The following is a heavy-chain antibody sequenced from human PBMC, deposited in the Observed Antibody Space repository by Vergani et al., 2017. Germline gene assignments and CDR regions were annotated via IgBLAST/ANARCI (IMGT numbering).Heavy chain of an antibody. Sequence: EVQLLESGGSLKQPGGSVRLSCAASGFTFSTYAMHWVRQAPGKGLEWVSAPTGGGGSTSYADSFKGRFIISRDNSSDTLYLQMNSLRPEDTATYYCVKDAGSYEYFFDSWGQGTLVTVSS. CDR2: PTGGGGST. CDR1: GFTFSTYA. CDR3: VKDAGSYEYFFDS. D-gene: IGHD1-26*01. V-gene: IGHV3-23*01. J-gene: IGHJ4*02.